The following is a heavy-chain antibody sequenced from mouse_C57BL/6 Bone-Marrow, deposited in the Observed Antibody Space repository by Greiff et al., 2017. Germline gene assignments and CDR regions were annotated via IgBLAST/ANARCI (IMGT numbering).Heavy chain of an antibody. CDR3: ARLEYYVSFLRDY. D-gene: IGHD1-1*01. Sequence: QVQLQQSGAELARPGASVKLSCKASGYTFTSYGISWVKQRTGQGLEWIGEIYPRSGNTYYNEKFKGKATLTADKSSSTAYMELRSLTSEDSAVYFCARLEYYVSFLRDYWGQGTTLTVSS. CDR2: IYPRSGNT. J-gene: IGHJ2*01. CDR1: GYTFTSYG. V-gene: IGHV1-81*01.